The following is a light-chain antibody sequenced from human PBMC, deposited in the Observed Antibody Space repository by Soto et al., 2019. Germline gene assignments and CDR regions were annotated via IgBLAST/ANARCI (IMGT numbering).Light chain of an antibody. J-gene: IGLJ2*01. CDR3: SSYTSSTTPV. Sequence: QSALTQPASVSGSPGQTITISCTGTSSDVGGYAYVSWYQQYPGKVPKLVISEVSNRPSGVSHRFSGSRSGNTASLTISGLQAEDEADYHCSSYTSSTTPVFGGGTKVNVL. V-gene: IGLV2-14*01. CDR1: SSDVGGYAY. CDR2: EVS.